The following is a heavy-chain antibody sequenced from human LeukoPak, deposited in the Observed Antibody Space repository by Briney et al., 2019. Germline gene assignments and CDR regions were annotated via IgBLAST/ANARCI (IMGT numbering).Heavy chain of an antibody. D-gene: IGHD2-8*01. CDR3: ARDLSGVNPFDY. J-gene: IGHJ4*02. Sequence: QPGGSLRLSCAVSGFTVSSNYMSWVRQPPGKGLEWVSVIYSGGSTYYADSVKGRFTISRRDSRDTLYLQMNSLRVEDTAVYYCARDLSGVNPFDYWGQGTLVTVSS. V-gene: IGHV3-53*04. CDR2: IYSGGST. CDR1: GFTVSSNY.